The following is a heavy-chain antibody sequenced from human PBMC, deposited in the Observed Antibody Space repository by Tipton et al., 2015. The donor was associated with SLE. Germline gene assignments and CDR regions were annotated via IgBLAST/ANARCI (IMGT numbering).Heavy chain of an antibody. CDR2: MYYSGST. D-gene: IGHD6-19*01. V-gene: IGHV4-39*07. J-gene: IGHJ4*02. CDR1: GGSISSSSYY. CDR3: ARHERWPHFDY. Sequence: TLSLTCTVSGGSISSSSYYWDWIRQPPGKGLEWIGSMYYSGSTYYNPSLKSRVTISMDTSKNQFSLKLSSMTAADTAVYYCARHERWPHFDYWGQGTLVTVSS.